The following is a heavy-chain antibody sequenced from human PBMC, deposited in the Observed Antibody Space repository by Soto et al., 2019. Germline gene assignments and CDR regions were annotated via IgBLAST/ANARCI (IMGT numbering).Heavy chain of an antibody. D-gene: IGHD6-13*01. Sequence: EVQLVESGGGLVQPGGSLRLSCAASGFTVSNYHMNWVRRAPGKGLEWVSVIYTAGSADFADSVKGRFSISRDDSKNTLDLQMSSLRAEDTAVYYCARVHSSSYHYLNYWGQGTLGTVSS. CDR2: IYTAGSA. CDR3: ARVHSSSYHYLNY. J-gene: IGHJ4*02. V-gene: IGHV3-66*01. CDR1: GFTVSNYH.